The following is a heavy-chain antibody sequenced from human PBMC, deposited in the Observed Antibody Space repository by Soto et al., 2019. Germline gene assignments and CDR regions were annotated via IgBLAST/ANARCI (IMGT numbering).Heavy chain of an antibody. J-gene: IGHJ6*02. V-gene: IGHV4-34*01. D-gene: IGHD3-10*01. CDR3: ARAMVRGVWDV. CDR1: GGSFSGYY. Sequence: QVQLQQWGAGLLKPSETLSLTCAVYGGSFSGYYWSWIRQPPGKGLEWIGEINHSGSTNYNPSLKSRVTKSVDTSKNQFSLKLSSVTAADTAVYYCARAMVRGVWDVWGQGTKVTVSS. CDR2: INHSGST.